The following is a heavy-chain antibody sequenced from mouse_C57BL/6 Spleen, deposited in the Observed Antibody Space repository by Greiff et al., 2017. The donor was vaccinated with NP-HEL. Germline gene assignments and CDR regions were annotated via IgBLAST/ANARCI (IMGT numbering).Heavy chain of an antibody. CDR2: ISPGSGNT. J-gene: IGHJ4*01. Sequence: QVQLQQSGPELVKPGASVKISCKASGYTFTDYYINWVKQRPGQGLEWIGWISPGSGNTKYNEKFKGKATLTVDTSSSTAYMQLSSLTSEDSAVYFCAREGLLREAMDYWGQGTSVTVSS. D-gene: IGHD1-1*01. CDR1: GYTFTDYY. V-gene: IGHV1-84*01. CDR3: AREGLLREAMDY.